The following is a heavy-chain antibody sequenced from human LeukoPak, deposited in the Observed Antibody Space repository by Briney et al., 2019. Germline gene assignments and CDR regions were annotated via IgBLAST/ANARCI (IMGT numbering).Heavy chain of an antibody. CDR1: GYSISSSNW. CDR3: ARVLYDYYFDF. J-gene: IGHJ4*02. V-gene: IGHV4-28*05. D-gene: IGHD2/OR15-2a*01. CDR2: IYYSGSI. Sequence: SETLSLTCAVSGYSISSSNWWGWIRQPPGKGLEWIGYIYYSGSIYYNPSLKSRVTMSVDTSKNQFSLDLSSVTAADTALYYCARVLYDYYFDFWGQGTLVTVSS.